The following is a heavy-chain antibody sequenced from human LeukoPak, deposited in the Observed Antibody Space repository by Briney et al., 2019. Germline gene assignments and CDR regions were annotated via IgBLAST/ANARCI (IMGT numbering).Heavy chain of an antibody. D-gene: IGHD2-2*02. CDR2: INPNSGGT. CDR3: ARDSGYCSSTSCYRKRDVSYYMDV. V-gene: IGHV1-2*02. Sequence: ASVKVSCKASGYTFTGYYMHWVRQAPGQGLEWMGWINPNSGGTNYAQKFQGRVTMTRDTSISTAYMELSRLRSDDTAVYYCARDSGYCSSTSCYRKRDVSYYMDVWGKGTTVTVSS. J-gene: IGHJ6*03. CDR1: GYTFTGYY.